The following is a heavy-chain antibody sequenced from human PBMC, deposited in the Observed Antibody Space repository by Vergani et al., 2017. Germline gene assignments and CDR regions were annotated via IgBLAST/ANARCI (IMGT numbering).Heavy chain of an antibody. V-gene: IGHV3-30*02. J-gene: IGHJ4*02. D-gene: IGHD3-16*01. Sequence: QVQLVESGGGVVQRGGSLRLSCATSGFTFSNYDMQWIRQGPCKGMEFVAFILFDGSNQYYAESVKGRFTLSRDFAKNTLDLQRTSLRTDDTATYYCAKHFRGWGIDYWGQGTQVIVSS. CDR2: ILFDGSNQ. CDR3: AKHFRGWGIDY. CDR1: GFTFSNYD.